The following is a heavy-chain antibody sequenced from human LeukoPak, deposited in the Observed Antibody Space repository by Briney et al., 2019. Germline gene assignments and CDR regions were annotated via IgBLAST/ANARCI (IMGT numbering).Heavy chain of an antibody. CDR1: GGSFSGYY. CDR3: AREGHNWFDP. V-gene: IGHV4-34*01. CDR2: IHHSGST. Sequence: SETLSLTCAVYGGSFSGYYWSWIRQPPGKGLECIGEIHHSGSTNYNPSLKSRVTLSVDTSKNQFSLKLSSVTAADTAVYYCAREGHNWFDPWGQGTLVTVSS. J-gene: IGHJ5*02.